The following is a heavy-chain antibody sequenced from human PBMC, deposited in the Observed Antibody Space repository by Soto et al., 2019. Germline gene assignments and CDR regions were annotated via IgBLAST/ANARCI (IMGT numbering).Heavy chain of an antibody. CDR1: GFTFSSYG. J-gene: IGHJ6*02. CDR3: AKTLPDLTTVVTYYYGMDV. Sequence: QVQLVESGGGVVQPGRSLRLSCAASGFTFSSYGMHWVRQAPGKGLEWVAVISYDGSNKYYADSVKGRFTISRDNSKNTLYLQMNSLRAEDTAVYYSAKTLPDLTTVVTYYYGMDVWGQGTTVTVSS. V-gene: IGHV3-30*18. D-gene: IGHD4-17*01. CDR2: ISYDGSNK.